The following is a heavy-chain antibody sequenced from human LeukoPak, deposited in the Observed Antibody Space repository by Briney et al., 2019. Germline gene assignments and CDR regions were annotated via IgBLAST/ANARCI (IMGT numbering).Heavy chain of an antibody. CDR2: ISSSSSYI. V-gene: IGHV3-21*01. Sequence: GGSLRLSCAASGFTFSSYSMNWVRQAPGKGLEWVSSISSSSSYIYYADSVKGRFTISRDNAKNSLYLQMNSLRAEDTAVYYCARRYGSIGVTKWFDPWGQGTLVTVSS. CDR3: ARRYGSIGVTKWFDP. CDR1: GFTFSSYS. D-gene: IGHD6-19*01. J-gene: IGHJ5*02.